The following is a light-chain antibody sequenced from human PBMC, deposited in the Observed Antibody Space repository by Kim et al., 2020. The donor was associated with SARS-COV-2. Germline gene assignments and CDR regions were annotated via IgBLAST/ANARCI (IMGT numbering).Light chain of an antibody. Sequence: GQGVTISCSGSGSNIGSNSVNWYQQLPGTAPKLLIHSNDERPSGVPDRFSGSKSGTSASLAISGLQSEDEADYSCAAWDDSLNDYVFGTGTKVTVL. CDR3: AAWDDSLNDYV. V-gene: IGLV1-44*01. CDR1: GSNIGSNS. CDR2: SND. J-gene: IGLJ1*01.